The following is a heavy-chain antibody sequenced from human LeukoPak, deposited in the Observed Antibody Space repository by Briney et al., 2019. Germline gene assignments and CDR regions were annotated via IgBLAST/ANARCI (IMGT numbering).Heavy chain of an antibody. CDR3: ARDSPAVVDAFDI. D-gene: IGHD4-23*01. J-gene: IGHJ3*02. CDR2: IYSGGST. V-gene: IGHV3-53*01. Sequence: GGSLRLSCAASGFTVSSNYMSWVRQAPGKGLVWVSVIYSGGSTYYADSVKGRFTISRDNSKNTLYLQMNSLRAEDTAVYYCARDSPAVVDAFDIWGQGTMVTVSS. CDR1: GFTVSSNY.